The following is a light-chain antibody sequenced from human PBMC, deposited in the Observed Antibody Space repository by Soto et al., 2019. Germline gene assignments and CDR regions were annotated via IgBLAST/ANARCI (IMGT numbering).Light chain of an antibody. CDR3: TSYAGSNDLGV. CDR2: GVN. V-gene: IGLV2-8*01. CDR1: SSDVGAYNY. Sequence: QSALTQPPSASGSPGQSVTISCTGASSDVGAYNYVSWYQQHPGKAPKLVIYGVNKRPSGVPDRFSGSKSGTTASLIVSGLQAEDEADYYCTSYAGSNDLGVFGGGTQLTVL. J-gene: IGLJ3*02.